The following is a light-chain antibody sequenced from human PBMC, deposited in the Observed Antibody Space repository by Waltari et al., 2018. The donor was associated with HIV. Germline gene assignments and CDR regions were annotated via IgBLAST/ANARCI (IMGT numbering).Light chain of an antibody. V-gene: IGKV3D-15*01. CDR1: QSVSNN. J-gene: IGKJ2*01. Sequence: EIVMTQSPATLSVSPGERATLSCRASQSVSNNLAWYQHKPGQAPRLLIYGASTRATGIPARFSGSGSGTEFTLSISSLQSEDFAFYYCQQYNNWPPNYTFGQGTKLEIK. CDR2: GAS. CDR3: QQYNNWPPNYT.